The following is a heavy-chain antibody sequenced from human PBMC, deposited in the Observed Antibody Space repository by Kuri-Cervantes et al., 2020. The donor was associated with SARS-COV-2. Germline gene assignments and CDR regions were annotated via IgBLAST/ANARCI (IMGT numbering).Heavy chain of an antibody. Sequence: SQTLSLTCAVYGGSFSGYYWSWIRQPPGKRLEWIGEINHSGSTNHNPSLKSRVTISVDTSKNQFSLKLSSVTAADTAVYYRARGLRGVVPAAITVDYWGQGTLVTVSS. CDR2: INHSGST. CDR1: GGSFSGYY. CDR3: ARGLRGVVPAAITVDY. D-gene: IGHD2-2*01. V-gene: IGHV4-34*01. J-gene: IGHJ4*02.